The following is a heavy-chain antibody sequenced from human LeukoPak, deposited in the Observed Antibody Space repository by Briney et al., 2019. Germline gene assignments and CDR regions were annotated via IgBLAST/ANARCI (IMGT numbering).Heavy chain of an antibody. CDR1: GFTFSTFA. V-gene: IGHV3-23*01. Sequence: PGGSLRLSCAASGFTFSTFAMIWVRQPPGKGLEGVSSIFPSGGEIHYADAVRGRFTISRDNSKSTLSLQMNSLRAEDTAVYYCAKDWEDFHTFLFDYWGQGTLVTVSS. CDR2: IFPSGGEI. CDR3: AKDWEDFHTFLFDY. J-gene: IGHJ4*02. D-gene: IGHD1-26*01.